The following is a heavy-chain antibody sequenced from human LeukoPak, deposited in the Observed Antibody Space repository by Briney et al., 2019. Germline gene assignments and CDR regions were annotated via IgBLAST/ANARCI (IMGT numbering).Heavy chain of an antibody. J-gene: IGHJ5*02. Sequence: ASVKVSCKASGYSFTSHYMHWVRQAPGQGLEWLGLINPSGSSTLYAQKFQDRVTMTRDMSTTTDYMELSSQRSEDTAVYYCARDNSVGDVAWWFDPWGQGTLVTISS. D-gene: IGHD1-26*01. CDR1: GYSFTSHY. CDR3: ARDNSVGDVAWWFDP. CDR2: INPSGSST. V-gene: IGHV1-46*01.